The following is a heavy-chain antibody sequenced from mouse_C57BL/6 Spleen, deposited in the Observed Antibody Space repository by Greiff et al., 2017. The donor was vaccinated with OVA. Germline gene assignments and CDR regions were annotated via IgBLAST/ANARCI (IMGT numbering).Heavy chain of an antibody. J-gene: IGHJ4*01. CDR3: TTYGYEDAMDY. D-gene: IGHD2-2*01. CDR2: IDPENGDT. V-gene: IGHV14-4*01. CDR1: GFNIKDDY. Sequence: VQLLQSGAELVRPGASVKLSCTASGFNIKDDYMHWVKQRPEQGLEWIGWIDPENGDTEYASKFQGKATITADTSSNTAYLQLSSLTSEDTAVYYCTTYGYEDAMDYWGQGTSVTVSS.